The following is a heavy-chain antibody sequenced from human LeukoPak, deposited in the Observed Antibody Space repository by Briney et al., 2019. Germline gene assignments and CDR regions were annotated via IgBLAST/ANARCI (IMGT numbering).Heavy chain of an antibody. J-gene: IGHJ4*02. CDR3: AKDRGDCYDY. V-gene: IGHV3-30*02. CDR1: GFSFSSYG. CDR2: IRYDGSDK. Sequence: GGSLRLSCAASGFSFSSYGMHWVRQAPGKGLEWVAFIRYDGSDKFYADSVKGRFTISRDNSKNTLFLQMNSLRAEDTAVYYCAKDRGDCYDYWGQGTLVTVSS. D-gene: IGHD2-21*01.